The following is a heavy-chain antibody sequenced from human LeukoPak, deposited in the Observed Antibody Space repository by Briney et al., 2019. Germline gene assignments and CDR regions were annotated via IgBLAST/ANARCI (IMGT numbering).Heavy chain of an antibody. Sequence: GGSLRLSCAASGFTFDDYGMSWVRQAPGKGLEWVSGINWNGGCTGYADSVKGRFTISRDNAKNSLYLQMNSLRAEDTALYYCARDDYDSSGQFYGMDVWGQGTTVTVSS. CDR2: INWNGGCT. J-gene: IGHJ6*02. D-gene: IGHD3-22*01. CDR3: ARDDYDSSGQFYGMDV. CDR1: GFTFDDYG. V-gene: IGHV3-20*04.